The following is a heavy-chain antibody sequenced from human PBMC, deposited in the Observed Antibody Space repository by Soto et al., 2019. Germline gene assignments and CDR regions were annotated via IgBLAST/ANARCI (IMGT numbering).Heavy chain of an antibody. V-gene: IGHV3-48*03. D-gene: IGHD1-26*01. Sequence: GGSLRLSCAASGFTFSSYEMNWVRQAPGKGLEWVSYISSSGSTIYYADSVKGRFTISRDNAKNSLYLQMNSLRAEDTAVYYCAREGGRGPTNWFDPWGQGTLVTVSS. CDR2: ISSSGSTI. CDR3: AREGGRGPTNWFDP. J-gene: IGHJ5*02. CDR1: GFTFSSYE.